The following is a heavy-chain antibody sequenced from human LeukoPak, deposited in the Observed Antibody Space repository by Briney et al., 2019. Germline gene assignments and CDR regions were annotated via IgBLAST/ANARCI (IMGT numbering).Heavy chain of an antibody. V-gene: IGHV1-69*13. CDR2: IIPIFGTA. D-gene: IGHD3-10*01. Sequence: SVKVSCKASGGTFSSYAISWVRQAPGQGLEWMGGIIPIFGTANYAQKFQGRVTITADESTSTAYMELSSLRSEDTAVYYCATRTFGESRFENNDYWGQGTLVTVSS. CDR1: GGTFSSYA. J-gene: IGHJ4*02. CDR3: ATRTFGESRFENNDY.